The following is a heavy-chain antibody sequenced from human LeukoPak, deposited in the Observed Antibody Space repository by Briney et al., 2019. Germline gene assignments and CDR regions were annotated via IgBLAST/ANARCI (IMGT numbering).Heavy chain of an antibody. D-gene: IGHD6-19*01. Sequence: SVKVSCKASGGTFSSYAISWVRQAPGQGLEWMGGIIPILGTANYAQKFQGRVTITTDESTSTAYMELSSLRSEDTAVYYCARGGSSGWYGYYYYMDVWGKGTTVTVSS. CDR3: ARGGSSGWYGYYYYMDV. CDR1: GGTFSSYA. CDR2: IIPILGTA. V-gene: IGHV1-69*05. J-gene: IGHJ6*03.